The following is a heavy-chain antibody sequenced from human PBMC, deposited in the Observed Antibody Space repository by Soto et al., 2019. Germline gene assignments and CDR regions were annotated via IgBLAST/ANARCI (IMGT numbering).Heavy chain of an antibody. CDR2: IKSKTDGGTT. CDR1: GFTFSNAW. D-gene: IGHD5-12*01. Sequence: GGSLRLSCAASGFTFSNAWMSWVRQAPGKGLEWVGRIKSKTDGGTTDYAAPVKGRFTISRDDSKNTLYLQMNSLKTEDTAVYYCTTGKWLRFIDDYWGQGTLVTVSS. V-gene: IGHV3-15*01. CDR3: TTGKWLRFIDDY. J-gene: IGHJ4*02.